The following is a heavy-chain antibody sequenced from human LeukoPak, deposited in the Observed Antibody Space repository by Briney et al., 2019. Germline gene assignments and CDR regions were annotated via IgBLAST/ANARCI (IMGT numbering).Heavy chain of an antibody. J-gene: IGHJ1*01. V-gene: IGHV1-69*13. CDR3: ARILSSSLYEYFHH. D-gene: IGHD2-15*01. CDR1: GGTFSNYA. CDR2: IIPIFGTA. Sequence: GASVKVSCKASGGTFSNYAISWVRQAPGQGLEWMGAIIPIFGTANYAQKFQGRVTITADESTSTAYMELSSLRSEDTAVYYSARILSSSLYEYFHHWGQGTLVTVSS.